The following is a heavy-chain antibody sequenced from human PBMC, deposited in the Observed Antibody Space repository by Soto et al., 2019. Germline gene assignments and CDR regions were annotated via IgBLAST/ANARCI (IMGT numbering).Heavy chain of an antibody. CDR3: ARAGQGDYICGSYRFNWFDP. Sequence: QVQLQESGPGLVKPSETLSLTCTVSGGSISSYYWSWIRQPPGKGLEWIGYIYYSGSTNYNPSLKSRVTISVDTSKNQFSLKLSSVTAADTAVYYCARAGQGDYICGSYRFNWFDPWGQGTLVTVSS. V-gene: IGHV4-59*01. CDR1: GGSISSYY. CDR2: IYYSGST. J-gene: IGHJ5*02. D-gene: IGHD3-16*02.